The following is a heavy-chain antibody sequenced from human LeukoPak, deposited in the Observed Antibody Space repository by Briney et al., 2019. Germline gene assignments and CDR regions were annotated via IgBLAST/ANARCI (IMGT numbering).Heavy chain of an antibody. CDR1: GFPFSSDW. Sequence: GGSLRLSCEASGFPFSSDWMHWVRQAPGKGLLWVSRINSDGSSTSYADSVRGRFTISRDNAKNTVYLQMNSLRAEDTAVYYCARDLTGAVFDFWGQGTLVTVSS. CDR2: INSDGSST. J-gene: IGHJ4*02. D-gene: IGHD1-26*01. V-gene: IGHV3-74*01. CDR3: ARDLTGAVFDF.